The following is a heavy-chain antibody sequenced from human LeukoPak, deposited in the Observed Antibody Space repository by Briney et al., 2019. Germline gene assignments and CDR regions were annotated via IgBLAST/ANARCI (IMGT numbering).Heavy chain of an antibody. CDR1: GFTFSSYA. Sequence: LRLSCAASGFTFSSYAMSWIRQPPGKGLEWIGYIYYSGSTYYNPSLKSRVTISVDTSKNQFSLKLSSVTAADTAVYYCARKYCSSTSCPFDYWGQGTLVTVSS. CDR2: IYYSGST. V-gene: IGHV4-30-4*08. D-gene: IGHD2-2*01. CDR3: ARKYCSSTSCPFDY. J-gene: IGHJ4*02.